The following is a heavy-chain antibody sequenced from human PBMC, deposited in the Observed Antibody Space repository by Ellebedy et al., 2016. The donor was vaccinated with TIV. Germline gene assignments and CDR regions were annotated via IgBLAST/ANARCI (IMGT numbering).Heavy chain of an antibody. CDR2: ISYDGSNK. J-gene: IGHJ4*02. Sequence: GESLKISXAASGFTFSSYAMHWVRQAPGKGLEWVAVISYDGSNKYYADSVKGRFTISRDNSKNTLYLQMNSLRAEDTAVYYCARDVGYCSGGSCYYFDYWGQGTLVTVSS. CDR3: ARDVGYCSGGSCYYFDY. CDR1: GFTFSSYA. D-gene: IGHD2-15*01. V-gene: IGHV3-30-3*01.